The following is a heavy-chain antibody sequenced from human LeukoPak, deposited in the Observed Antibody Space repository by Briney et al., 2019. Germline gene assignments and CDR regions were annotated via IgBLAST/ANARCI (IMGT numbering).Heavy chain of an antibody. CDR1: GGSISSSSYY. CDR2: IYYSGST. CDR3: VRHITIFGVVIKGGSYYFDY. Sequence: SETLSLTXTVSGGSISSSSYYWGWIRQPPGKGLEWIGSIYYSGSTYYNPSLKSRVTISVDTSKNQFSLKLSSVTAADTAVYYCVRHITIFGVVIKGGSYYFDYWGQGTLVTVSS. J-gene: IGHJ4*02. D-gene: IGHD3-3*01. V-gene: IGHV4-39*01.